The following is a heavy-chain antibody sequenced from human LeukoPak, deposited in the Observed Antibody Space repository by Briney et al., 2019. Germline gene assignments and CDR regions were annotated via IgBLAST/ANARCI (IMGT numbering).Heavy chain of an antibody. CDR2: ISYDGSNK. Sequence: GGTLRLSCAASGFTFTNYAMSWVRQAPGKGLEWVAVISYDGSNKYYADSVKGRFTISRDNSKNTLYLQMNSLRAEDTAVYYCAKDRVKLRLRNCLDYWGQGTLVTVSS. D-gene: IGHD3-16*01. V-gene: IGHV3-30*18. J-gene: IGHJ4*02. CDR1: GFTFTNYA. CDR3: AKDRVKLRLRNCLDY.